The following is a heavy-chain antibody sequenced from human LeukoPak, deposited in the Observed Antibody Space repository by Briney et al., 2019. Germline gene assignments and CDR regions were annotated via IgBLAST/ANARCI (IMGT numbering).Heavy chain of an antibody. J-gene: IGHJ4*02. Sequence: ASVKVSCKASDDSFTNFGFTWVRQAPGQGLEWLGWISGYNGNTSYAQKLQGRVTMTTDTSTSTVYMDLRSLRSDDTAVYYCARGHTAMVGRFDYWGQGTLVTVSS. CDR2: ISGYNGNT. V-gene: IGHV1-18*01. D-gene: IGHD5-18*01. CDR3: ARGHTAMVGRFDY. CDR1: DDSFTNFG.